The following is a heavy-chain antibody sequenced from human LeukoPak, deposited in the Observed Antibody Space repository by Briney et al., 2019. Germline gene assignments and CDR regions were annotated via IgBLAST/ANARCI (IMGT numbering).Heavy chain of an antibody. CDR1: GFTFSDYY. J-gene: IGHJ2*01. CDR2: ISSPATV. Sequence: GGSLRLSCAASGFTFSDYYMSWIRQAPGKGLEWISYISSPATVFYAGSVKGRFTISRDNVLNSLSLEMTSLRAEDTAVYYCARVSKSTCFDLWGRGTLVTVSS. V-gene: IGHV3-11*04. CDR3: ARVSKSTCFDL.